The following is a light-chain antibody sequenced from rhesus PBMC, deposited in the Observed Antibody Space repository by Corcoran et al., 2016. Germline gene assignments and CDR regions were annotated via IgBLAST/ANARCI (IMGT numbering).Light chain of an antibody. CDR1: QGISSW. J-gene: IGKJ2*01. Sequence: DIQMTQSPSSLSAYVGDKVTITCRASQGISSWLAWYQQKPGKSPKLLIYAASSLHSGVPSRFSGSGSGTYYTLTISILQPEDFATYYCQQGYNTPYSFGQGTKVEIK. V-gene: IGKV1-18*01. CDR3: QQGYNTPYS. CDR2: AAS.